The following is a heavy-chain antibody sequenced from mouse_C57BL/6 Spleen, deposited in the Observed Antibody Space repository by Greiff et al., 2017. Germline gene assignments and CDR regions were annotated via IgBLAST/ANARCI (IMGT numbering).Heavy chain of an antibody. Sequence: QVQLQQSGAELAKPGASVTLSCKASGYTFTSYCMHWVKQRPGQGLEWIGYINPSSGYTKYNQKFKDKATLTADKSSSTAYMQLSSLTYEDSAVYYCARSSPIYDGYPYYFDYWGQGTTLTVSS. CDR1: GYTFTSYC. CDR3: ARSSPIYDGYPYYFDY. D-gene: IGHD2-3*01. J-gene: IGHJ2*01. V-gene: IGHV1-7*01. CDR2: INPSSGYT.